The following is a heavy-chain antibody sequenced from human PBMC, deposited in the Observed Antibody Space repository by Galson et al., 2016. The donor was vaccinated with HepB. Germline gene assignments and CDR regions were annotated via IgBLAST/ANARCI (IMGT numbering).Heavy chain of an antibody. CDR3: ARDRYGDYLDY. CDR2: IWYDRNNK. J-gene: IGHJ4*02. Sequence: SLRLSCAASGFTFNSYGMHWVRQAPGKGLEWVAIIWYDRNNKYYADSVKGRFTISRDISKNTLYLQMNSLRAEDTAVYYCARDRYGDYLDYWGQGTRVTVSS. D-gene: IGHD4-17*01. V-gene: IGHV3-33*01. CDR1: GFTFNSYG.